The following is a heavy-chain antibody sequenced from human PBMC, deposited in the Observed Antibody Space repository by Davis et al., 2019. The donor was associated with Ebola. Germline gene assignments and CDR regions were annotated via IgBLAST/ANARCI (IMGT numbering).Heavy chain of an antibody. Sequence: GGSLRLSCAASGFTFSSYAMHWVRQAPGKGLEWVAVISYDGSNKYYADSVKGRFTISRDNAKNSLYLQMNSLRAEDTAVYYCARGSWDIVVVVAATPVDYWGQGTLVTVSS. CDR3: ARGSWDIVVVVAATPVDY. V-gene: IGHV3-30*04. D-gene: IGHD2-15*01. CDR1: GFTFSSYA. J-gene: IGHJ4*02. CDR2: ISYDGSNK.